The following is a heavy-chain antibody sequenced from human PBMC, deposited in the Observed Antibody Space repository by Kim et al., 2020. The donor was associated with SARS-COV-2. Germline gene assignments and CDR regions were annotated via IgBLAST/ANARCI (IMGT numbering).Heavy chain of an antibody. CDR2: ISYDGSNK. CDR1: GFTFSSYG. D-gene: IGHD3-3*01. J-gene: IGHJ4*02. CDR3: TEGLSC. V-gene: IGHV3-30*03. Sequence: GGSLRLSCAASGFTFSSYGMHWVRQAPGKGLEWVAVISYDGSNKYYADSVKGRFTISRDNSKNTLYLQMNSLRAEDTAVYYCTEGLSCWGQGTLVTVSS.